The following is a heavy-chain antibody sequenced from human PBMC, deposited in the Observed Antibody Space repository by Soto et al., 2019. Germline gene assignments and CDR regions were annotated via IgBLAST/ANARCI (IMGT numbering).Heavy chain of an antibody. J-gene: IGHJ6*02. CDR1: GYSFSTYW. V-gene: IGHV5-51*01. D-gene: IGHD4-17*01. CDR3: ARVKMTAVTLKYYYGLDV. CDR2: IYPRDSDT. Sequence: ESLKISCRGSGYSFSTYWIGWVRQMPGKGLEWVGIIYPRDSDTRYSPSFQGQVTISADKSISTAYLQWSSLKASDTATYYCARVKMTAVTLKYYYGLDVWGQGTTVTVSS.